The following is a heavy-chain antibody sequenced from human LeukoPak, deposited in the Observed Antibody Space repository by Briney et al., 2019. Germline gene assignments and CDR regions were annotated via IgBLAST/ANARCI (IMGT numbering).Heavy chain of an antibody. CDR2: IKEDGSEK. CDR1: FSXYW. Sequence: FSXYWXXWVRQXPXXGLEWVANIKEDGSEKYYVASVKGRFTISRDNARNSLYLQMNSLRAEDTAVYYCASGRQLGYWGQGTLVTVSS. D-gene: IGHD6-13*01. CDR3: ASGRQLGY. J-gene: IGHJ4*02. V-gene: IGHV3-7*01.